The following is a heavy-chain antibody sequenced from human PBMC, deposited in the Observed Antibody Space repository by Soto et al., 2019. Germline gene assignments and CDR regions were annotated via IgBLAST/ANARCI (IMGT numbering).Heavy chain of an antibody. V-gene: IGHV3-15*07. CDR1: GFTFSNAW. CDR3: TTNYDILTGYYMGYYGMAV. CDR2: IKSKTDGGTT. D-gene: IGHD3-9*01. Sequence: EVQLVESGGGLVKPGGSLRLSCAASGFTFSNAWMNWVRQAPGKGLEWVGRIKSKTDGGTTDYAAPVKGRFTISRDDSRNTLYLQMISLKTEDTAVYYVTTNYDILTGYYMGYYGMAVWGQGTTVTVSS. J-gene: IGHJ6*02.